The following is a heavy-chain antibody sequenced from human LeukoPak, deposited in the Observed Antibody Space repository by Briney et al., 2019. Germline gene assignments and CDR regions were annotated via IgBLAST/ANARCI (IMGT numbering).Heavy chain of an antibody. V-gene: IGHV4-34*01. J-gene: IGHJ4*02. CDR3: ARYYDVLTGYYTFDY. Sequence: SETLSLTCAVYGGSFSGYYWSWIRQPPGKGLEWIGEINHSGSTNSNPTLKSRVTISQDISKNRFSLKLSSVTAADTAVYYCARYYDVLTGYYTFDYWGQGTLVTVSS. CDR2: INHSGST. CDR1: GGSFSGYY. D-gene: IGHD3-9*01.